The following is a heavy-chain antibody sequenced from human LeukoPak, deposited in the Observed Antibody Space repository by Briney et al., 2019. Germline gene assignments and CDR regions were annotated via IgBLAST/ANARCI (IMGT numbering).Heavy chain of an antibody. CDR2: TYYSGST. D-gene: IGHD1-26*01. V-gene: IGHV4-31*03. CDR3: ARHSGSYPYYFDY. Sequence: ASQTLSLTCTVSGGSISSGGYYWSWIRQHPGKGLEWIGYTYYSGSTYYNPSLKSRVTISVDTSKNQFSLKLSSVTAADTAVYYCARHSGSYPYYFDYWGQGTLVTVSS. CDR1: GGSISSGGYY. J-gene: IGHJ4*02.